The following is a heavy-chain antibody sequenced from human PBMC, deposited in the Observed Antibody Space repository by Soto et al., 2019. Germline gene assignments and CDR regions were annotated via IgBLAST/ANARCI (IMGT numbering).Heavy chain of an antibody. J-gene: IGHJ5*02. Sequence: PSETLSLTCTVSGGSISSSSYYWGWIRQPPGKGLEWIGSIYYSGSTYYNPSLKSRVTISVDTSKNQFSLKLSSVTAADTAVYYCARHEGYCSSTSCPRGDWFDPWGQGTLVTVSS. CDR2: IYYSGST. D-gene: IGHD2-2*01. V-gene: IGHV4-39*01. CDR3: ARHEGYCSSTSCPRGDWFDP. CDR1: GGSISSSSYY.